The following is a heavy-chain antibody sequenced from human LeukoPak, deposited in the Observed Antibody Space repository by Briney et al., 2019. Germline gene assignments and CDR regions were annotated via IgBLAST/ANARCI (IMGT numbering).Heavy chain of an antibody. CDR1: GFTFSSYS. V-gene: IGHV3-66*01. D-gene: IGHD6-13*01. CDR3: ASRLAAAGN. CDR2: IYSGGST. Sequence: GGSLRLSCAASGFTFSSYSMNWVRQAPGKGLEWVSVIYSGGSTYYADSVKGRFTISRGNSKNTLYLQMNSLRAEDTAVYYCASRLAAAGNWGQGTLVTVSS. J-gene: IGHJ4*02.